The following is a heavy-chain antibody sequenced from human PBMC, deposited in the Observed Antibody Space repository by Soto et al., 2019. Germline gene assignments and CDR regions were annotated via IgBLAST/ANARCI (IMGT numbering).Heavy chain of an antibody. Sequence: QAQLVESGGGVVQPGRSLRLSCAASEFTFNTYAMHWVRQAPGKGLEWVADIAYDGNDKYYAASVKGRFTSSRDNSKNALYPHMNTRSPEPTAMYYCRREVGNYVPYYYGMDVWCQGTTVTVSS. CDR1: EFTFNTYA. V-gene: IGHV3-30*03. CDR2: IAYDGNDK. D-gene: IGHD3-16*01. J-gene: IGHJ6*02. CDR3: RREVGNYVPYYYGMDV.